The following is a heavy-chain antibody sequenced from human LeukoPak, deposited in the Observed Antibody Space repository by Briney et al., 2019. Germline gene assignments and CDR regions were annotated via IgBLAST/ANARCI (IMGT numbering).Heavy chain of an antibody. J-gene: IGHJ5*01. D-gene: IGHD3-22*01. CDR3: AKDESSGYYYLDS. CDR1: GFTFRRNA. CDR2: ITGSAESA. V-gene: IGHV3-23*01. Sequence: GGSLRLSCAASGFTFRRNAMTWVRQAPGKGQEWVSTITGSAESAYYADSVKGRFSISRDNSKNTLHLQLKSLRAEDTAVYYCAKDESSGYYYLDSWGQGTLVTVSS.